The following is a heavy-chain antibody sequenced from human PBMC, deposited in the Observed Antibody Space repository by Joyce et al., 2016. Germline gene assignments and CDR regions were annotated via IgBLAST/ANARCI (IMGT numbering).Heavy chain of an antibody. CDR1: GFSLTTSGVG. CDR2: IFWNGDK. V-gene: IGHV2-5*01. CDR3: TRSHDFLTDYSGLQFDP. D-gene: IGHD3-9*01. Sequence: QITLKESGPTLVKPTQSLTLTCTFSGFSLTTSGVGVGWIRQHPGKALEWLALIFWNGDKRYSPSLKSRLTITKDTSKNQVVLTLTNVDPVDTATYYCTRSHDFLTDYSGLQFDPWGQGTLVTVSS. J-gene: IGHJ5*02.